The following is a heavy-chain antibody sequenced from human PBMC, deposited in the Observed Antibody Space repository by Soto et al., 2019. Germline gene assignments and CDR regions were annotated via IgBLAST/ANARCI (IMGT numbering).Heavy chain of an antibody. CDR1: GFTFSSYG. CDR2: ISYDGSNR. CDR3: ARGRGFDLILTGYYLFDY. Sequence: GGSLRLSCAASGFTFSSYGMHWVRQAPGKGLEWMTVISYDGSNRYYADSVKDRFTVSRDNSKNTVYLEMNSLRAEDTAVYYCARGRGFDLILTGYYLFDYWGQGTLVTVSS. V-gene: IGHV3-30*03. J-gene: IGHJ4*02. D-gene: IGHD3-9*01.